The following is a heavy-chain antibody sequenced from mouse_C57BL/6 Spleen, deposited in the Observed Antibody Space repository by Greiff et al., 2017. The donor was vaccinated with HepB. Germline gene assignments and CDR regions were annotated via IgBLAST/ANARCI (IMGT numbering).Heavy chain of an antibody. CDR3: ARSPAYYSNYGY. V-gene: IGHV1-4*01. CDR1: GYTFTSYT. J-gene: IGHJ2*01. CDR2: INPSSGYT. D-gene: IGHD2-5*01. Sequence: QVQLQQSGAELARPGASVKMSCKASGYTFTSYTMHWVKQRPGQGLEWIGYINPSSGYTKYNQKFKDKATLTADKSSSTAYMQLSSLTSEDSAVYYCARSPAYYSNYGYWGQGTTLTVSS.